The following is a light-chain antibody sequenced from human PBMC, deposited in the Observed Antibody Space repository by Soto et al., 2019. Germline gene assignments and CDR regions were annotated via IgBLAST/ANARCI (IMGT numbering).Light chain of an antibody. J-gene: IGKJ4*01. V-gene: IGKV3D-20*02. CDR1: QSVSSSY. Sequence: EIVLTQSPGTLSLSPGERATLSCRASQSVSSSYLAWYQQKPGQAPRLIIYGASSRATGIPDRFSGSGSGTDLTLTISRLETEDFAVYYCQQRSNWPPLTFGGGTKVDIK. CDR2: GAS. CDR3: QQRSNWPPLT.